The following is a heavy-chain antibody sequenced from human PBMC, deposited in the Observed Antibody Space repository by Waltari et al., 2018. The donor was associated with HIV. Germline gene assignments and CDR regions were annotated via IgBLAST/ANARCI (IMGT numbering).Heavy chain of an antibody. CDR2: IKQDGSEK. V-gene: IGHV3-7*01. D-gene: IGHD1-1*01. Sequence: EVQLVESGGGLVQPGGSLGLSCAPSGFTFSNSWMSWVRQAPGKGLEWVANIKQDGSEKYYVESVKGRFTISRDNAKNSLYLQMNSLRAEDTALYYCAKDGRTAAYWGQGTLVTVSS. CDR1: GFTFSNSW. J-gene: IGHJ4*02. CDR3: AKDGRTAAY.